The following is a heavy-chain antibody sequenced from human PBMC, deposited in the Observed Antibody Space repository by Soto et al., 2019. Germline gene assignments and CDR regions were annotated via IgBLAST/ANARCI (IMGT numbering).Heavy chain of an antibody. Sequence: QVQLVESGGGVIQPGRSPRLSCAASGFTFSSYGMHWVRQAPGKGLEWVAVIWYDGSNKYYADSVKGRFTISRDNSKNTLYLQINSLRAEDTAVYYCARGDGYTYGKTWGQGTLVTVSS. D-gene: IGHD5-18*01. CDR2: IWYDGSNK. CDR1: GFTFSSYG. V-gene: IGHV3-33*01. J-gene: IGHJ5*02. CDR3: ARGDGYTYGKT.